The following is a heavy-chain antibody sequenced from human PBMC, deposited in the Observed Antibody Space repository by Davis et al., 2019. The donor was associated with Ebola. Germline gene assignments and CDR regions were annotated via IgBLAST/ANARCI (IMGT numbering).Heavy chain of an antibody. CDR2: INHSGST. V-gene: IGHV4-34*01. CDR3: ARAGIVATRSEYYYYYGMDV. J-gene: IGHJ6*02. Sequence: SETLSLTCAVYGGSFSGYYWSWIRQPPGKGLEWIGEINHSGSTNYNPSLKSRVTISVDTSKNQFSLKLSSVTAADTAVYYCARAGIVATRSEYYYYYGMDVWGQGTTVTVSS. CDR1: GGSFSGYY. D-gene: IGHD5-12*01.